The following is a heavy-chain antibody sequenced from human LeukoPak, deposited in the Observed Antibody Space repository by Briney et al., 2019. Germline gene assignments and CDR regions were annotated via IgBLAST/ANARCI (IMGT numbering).Heavy chain of an antibody. V-gene: IGHV3-33*01. J-gene: IGHJ4*02. D-gene: IGHD3-22*01. CDR2: IWYDGSNK. CDR1: GFTFSNYG. Sequence: GGSLRLSCAASGFTFSNYGMHWVRQAPGKGLEWVAVIWYDGSNKYYADSVKGRFIISRDNSKNTLYLQMNSLRAEDTAVYYCARDISGYYYFDYWGQGTLVTVSS. CDR3: ARDISGYYYFDY.